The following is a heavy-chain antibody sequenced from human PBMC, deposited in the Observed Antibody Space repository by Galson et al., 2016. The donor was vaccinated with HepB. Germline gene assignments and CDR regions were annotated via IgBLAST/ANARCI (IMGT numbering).Heavy chain of an antibody. CDR1: GYSFPHYW. J-gene: IGHJ6*02. CDR3: ARRMASLHYCGLDL. Sequence: QSGAEVKKPGDSLKISCKGSGYSFPHYWIVWVRQMPGRGLEWMGIVYPDDSDTTYSPSFQGQVTISVDKSIDTAYLQWNSLQSSDTAIYYCARRMASLHYCGLDLWGQGTTVTVSS. CDR2: VYPDDSDT. D-gene: IGHD2-2*01. V-gene: IGHV5-51*01.